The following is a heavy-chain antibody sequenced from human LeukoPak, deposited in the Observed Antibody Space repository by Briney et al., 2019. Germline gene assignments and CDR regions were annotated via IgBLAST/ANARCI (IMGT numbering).Heavy chain of an antibody. D-gene: IGHD5-24*01. Sequence: GGSLRLSCVASGFSFDDYAINWVRQAPGKGLEWVSGIRWKSGSIAYADSVKGRFTVSRDNSLNTLHLQMNSLKTEDTAVYYCAREFGHNRWYFDYWGQGALVTVSS. CDR3: AREFGHNRWYFDY. V-gene: IGHV3-9*01. CDR1: GFSFDDYA. CDR2: IRWKSGSI. J-gene: IGHJ4*02.